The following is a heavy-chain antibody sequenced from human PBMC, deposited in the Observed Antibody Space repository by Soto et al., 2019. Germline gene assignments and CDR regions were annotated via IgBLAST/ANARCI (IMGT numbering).Heavy chain of an antibody. D-gene: IGHD6-19*01. V-gene: IGHV1-2*02. Sequence: ASGKVSCKASGYSFTGYYIHWLRQAPGQGLEWMGWIYPNSGDTKSAQKFQGRLTLTRDTSITTAYMELSSLRSDDTAIYYCASLQTSGWYGVHWGQGTLVTVPQ. CDR3: ASLQTSGWYGVH. J-gene: IGHJ4*02. CDR2: IYPNSGDT. CDR1: GYSFTGYY.